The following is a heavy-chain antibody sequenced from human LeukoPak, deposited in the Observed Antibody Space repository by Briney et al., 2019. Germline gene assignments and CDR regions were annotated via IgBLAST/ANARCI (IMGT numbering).Heavy chain of an antibody. J-gene: IGHJ6*03. CDR2: INPSGGST. CDR1: GYTFTSYY. CDR3: ARDGYSGSPGDYYYYYMDV. Sequence: ASVKVSCKASGYTFTSYYMHWVRQAPGQGLEWMGIINPSGGSTSYAQKLQGRVTMTTDTSTSTAYMELRSLRSDDTAVYYCARDGYSGSPGDYYYYYMDVWGKGTTVTISS. D-gene: IGHD1-26*01. V-gene: IGHV1-46*01.